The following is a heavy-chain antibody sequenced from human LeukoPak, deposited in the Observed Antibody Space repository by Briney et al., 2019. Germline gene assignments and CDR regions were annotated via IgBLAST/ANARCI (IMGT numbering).Heavy chain of an antibody. CDR1: GFTFSSYA. CDR2: ISSNGGST. D-gene: IGHD2-21*02. Sequence: GGSLRLSCSASGFTFSSYAMHWVRQAPGKGLEYVSVISSNGGSTYYADSVKGRFTISRDNSKNTLYLQMSGLRVEDTAVYYCVKGVVVVTARAFDYWGQGTLVTVSS. CDR3: VKGVVVVTARAFDY. V-gene: IGHV3-64D*06. J-gene: IGHJ4*02.